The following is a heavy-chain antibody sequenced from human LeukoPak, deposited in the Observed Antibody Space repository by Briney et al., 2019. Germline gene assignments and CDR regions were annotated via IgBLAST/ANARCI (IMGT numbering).Heavy chain of an antibody. D-gene: IGHD5-12*01. J-gene: IGHJ4*02. Sequence: SVTVTCTASGGTFSSYAISWVRQAPGQGLEWMGGIIPIFGTANYAQKFQGRVTITADKSTSTAYMELSSLRSEDAAVYYCASTYSGYDGPRYWGQGTLVTVSS. CDR3: ASTYSGYDGPRY. V-gene: IGHV1-69*06. CDR2: IIPIFGTA. CDR1: GGTFSSYA.